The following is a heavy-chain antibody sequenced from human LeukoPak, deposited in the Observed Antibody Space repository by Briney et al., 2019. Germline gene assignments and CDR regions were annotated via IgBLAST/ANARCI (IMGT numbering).Heavy chain of an antibody. J-gene: IGHJ6*03. D-gene: IGHD2-2*01. CDR1: GYSFTSYW. Sequence: PGESLKISCKGSGYSFTSYWIGWVRQMPGKGLEWMGIIYPGDSDTRYSPSFQGQVTISADKSISTAYLQWSSLKASDTAMYYCARQRDYCSSTSCPLYMGVWGKGTTVTVSS. CDR3: ARQRDYCSSTSCPLYMGV. CDR2: IYPGDSDT. V-gene: IGHV5-51*01.